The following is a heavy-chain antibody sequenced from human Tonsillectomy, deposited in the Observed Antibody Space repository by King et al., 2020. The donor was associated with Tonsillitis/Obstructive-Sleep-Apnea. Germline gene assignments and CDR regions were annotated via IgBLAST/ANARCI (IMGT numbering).Heavy chain of an antibody. J-gene: IGHJ3*02. Sequence: VQLQQWGAGLLKPSETLSLTCAVYGGSFSGYYWSWIRQPPGKGLEWIGEIGHTGSTNYNPSLKSRVTISADTSQTQFSLKLSSVTAADTAVYYCAREITTDAFDIWGQGTMVTVSS. D-gene: IGHD3-3*01. CDR2: IGHTGST. CDR1: GGSFSGYY. CDR3: AREITTDAFDI. V-gene: IGHV4-34*01.